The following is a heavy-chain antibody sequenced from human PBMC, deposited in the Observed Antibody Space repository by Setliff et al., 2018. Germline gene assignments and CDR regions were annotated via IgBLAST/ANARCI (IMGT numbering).Heavy chain of an antibody. CDR1: GASISSGSNY. V-gene: IGHV4-61*09. CDR2: ILSSGGT. J-gene: IGHJ5*02. D-gene: IGHD6-13*01. CDR3: ARDTPHDPVSSNWYRNWFDP. Sequence: PSATLSLTCSVSGASISSGSNYWSWIRQPAGKGVEWIGHILSSGGTNYNPSLKNRVSISLDTSKNQFSLNLNSVTAADTAVYFCARDTPHDPVSSNWYRNWFDPWGQGILVTVSS.